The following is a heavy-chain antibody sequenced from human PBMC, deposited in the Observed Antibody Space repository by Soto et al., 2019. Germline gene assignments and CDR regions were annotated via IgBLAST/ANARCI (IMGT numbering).Heavy chain of an antibody. Sequence: VXSVKVSCKASGDPFTANNIHWGRQAPGQGFEWMGWINPKSGGTKYPQKFQCRVTMTRDTSLSTVYMTLTRLTSDDTAVYYCARAMATGGGSAGFDDWGQGTLVTVSS. D-gene: IGHD1-26*01. V-gene: IGHV1-2*02. CDR2: INPKSGGT. J-gene: IGHJ4*02. CDR3: ARAMATGGGSAGFDD. CDR1: GDPFTANN.